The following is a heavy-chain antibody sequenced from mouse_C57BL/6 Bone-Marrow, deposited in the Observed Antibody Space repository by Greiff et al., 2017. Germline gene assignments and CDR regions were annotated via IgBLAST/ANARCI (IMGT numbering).Heavy chain of an antibody. CDR3: ARTMVTTKRFAY. V-gene: IGHV5-17*01. CDR2: ISSGSSTI. CDR1: GFTFSDYG. J-gene: IGHJ3*01. D-gene: IGHD2-2*01. Sequence: EVMLVESGGGLVKPGGSLKLSCAASGFTFSDYGMHWVRQAPEKGLEWVAYISSGSSTIYYADTVKGRFTISRDNAKNTLFLQMTSLRSEDTAMYYCARTMVTTKRFAYWGQGTLVTVSA.